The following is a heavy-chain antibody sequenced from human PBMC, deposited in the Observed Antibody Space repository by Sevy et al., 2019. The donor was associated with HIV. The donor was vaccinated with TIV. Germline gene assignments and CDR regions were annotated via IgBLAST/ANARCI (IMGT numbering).Heavy chain of an antibody. CDR2: ISYDGSNK. V-gene: IGHV3-30-3*01. J-gene: IGHJ6*02. Sequence: GGSLRLSCAASGFTFSSYAMHWVRQAPGKGLEWVAVISYDGSNKYYADSVKGRFIISRDNSKNTLYLQMNSLRAEDTAVYYCARDKGSGSYRTGYYYYGMDVWGQGTTVTVSS. D-gene: IGHD3-10*01. CDR3: ARDKGSGSYRTGYYYYGMDV. CDR1: GFTFSSYA.